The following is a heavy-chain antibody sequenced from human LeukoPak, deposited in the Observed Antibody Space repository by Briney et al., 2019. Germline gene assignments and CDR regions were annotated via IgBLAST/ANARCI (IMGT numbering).Heavy chain of an antibody. D-gene: IGHD3-22*01. CDR3: ARPLYYYDSSGFEYFQH. CDR1: GFTFSSYA. V-gene: IGHV3-30-3*01. Sequence: GGSLRLSCAASGFTFSSYAMHWVRQAPGKGLEWVAVISYDGSNKYYADSVKGRFTISRDNSKNTLYLQMNSLRAEDTAVYYCARPLYYYDSSGFEYFQHWGQGTLVTVSS. CDR2: ISYDGSNK. J-gene: IGHJ1*01.